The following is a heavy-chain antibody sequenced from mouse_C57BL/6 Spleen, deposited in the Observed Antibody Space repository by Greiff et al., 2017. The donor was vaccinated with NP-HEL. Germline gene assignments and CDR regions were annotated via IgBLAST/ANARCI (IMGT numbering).Heavy chain of an antibody. V-gene: IGHV1-82*01. CDR2: IYPGDGDT. D-gene: IGHD2-4*01. CDR1: GYAFSSSW. J-gene: IGHJ2*01. Sequence: VQLQESGPELLKPGASVKISCKASGYAFSSSWMNWVKQRPGKGLEWIGRIYPGDGDTNYNGKFKGKATLTADKSSSTAYMQLSSLTSEDSAVYFCARTGDYDGYWGKGTTLTVSS. CDR3: ARTGDYDGY.